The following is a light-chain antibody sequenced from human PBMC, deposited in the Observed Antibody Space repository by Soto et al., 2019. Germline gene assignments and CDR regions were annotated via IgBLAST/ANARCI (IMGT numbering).Light chain of an antibody. V-gene: IGLV1-40*01. J-gene: IGLJ1*01. CDR3: QSYDSSLSGYV. CDR2: GNV. CDR1: SSNIGAGFD. Sequence: QAVVTQPPSVSGAPGQRVTISCTGSSSNIGAGFDVHWYQQLPGTAPKLLIYGNVDRPSGVPDRFSGSKSGTSASLAITGLQPEDEADYYCQSYDSSLSGYVFGTGTKVTVL.